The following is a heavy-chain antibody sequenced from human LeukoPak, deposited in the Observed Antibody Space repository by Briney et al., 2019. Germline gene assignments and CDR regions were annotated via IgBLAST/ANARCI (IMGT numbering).Heavy chain of an antibody. J-gene: IGHJ5*02. CDR1: GGSISSYY. D-gene: IGHD6-13*01. Sequence: SETLSLTCTVSGGSISSYYWSWIRQPPGKGLEWIGYIYYSGSTNYNPSLKSRVTISVDTSKNQFSLKLSSVTAADTAVYYCARAGYSSLHGWFDPWGQGTLVTVSS. CDR3: ARAGYSSLHGWFDP. V-gene: IGHV4-59*01. CDR2: IYYSGST.